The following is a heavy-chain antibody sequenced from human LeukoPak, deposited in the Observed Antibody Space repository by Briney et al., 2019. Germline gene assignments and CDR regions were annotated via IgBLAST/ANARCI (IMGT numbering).Heavy chain of an antibody. CDR3: ARDILWYYYDSSGYYWSDAFDI. V-gene: IGHV3-30*02. Sequence: PGGSLRLSCAASGFAFSSYGMHWVRQAPGKGLEWVAFIRYDGSNKYYADSVRGRFTISRDNAKNTLYLQMNSLRAEDTAVYYCARDILWYYYDSSGYYWSDAFDIWGQGTMVTVSS. CDR1: GFAFSSYG. D-gene: IGHD3-22*01. J-gene: IGHJ3*02. CDR2: IRYDGSNK.